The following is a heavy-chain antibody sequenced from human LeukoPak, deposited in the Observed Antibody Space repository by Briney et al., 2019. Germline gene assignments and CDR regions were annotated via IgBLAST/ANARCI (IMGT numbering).Heavy chain of an antibody. CDR2: INHSGST. D-gene: IGHD3-16*02. V-gene: IGHV4-34*01. Sequence: SETLSLTCAVYGGSFSGYYWSWIRQPPGKGLEWIGEINHSGSTNYNPSLKSRVTISVDTSKNQFSLKLSSVTAADTAVYYCVRGLYDYVWGSYRYPFDYWGQGTLVTVSS. CDR3: VRGLYDYVWGSYRYPFDY. J-gene: IGHJ4*02. CDR1: GGSFSGYY.